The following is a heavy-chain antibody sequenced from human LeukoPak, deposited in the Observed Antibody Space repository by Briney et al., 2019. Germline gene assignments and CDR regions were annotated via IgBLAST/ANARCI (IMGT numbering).Heavy chain of an antibody. D-gene: IGHD3-16*01. V-gene: IGHV3-23*01. Sequence: GGSLRLSCVASGFIFRDYAMSWVHQAQAGGLEWVSSLRGDGETFYTDSVKGRFTLSRDHSRNTVYLQLSNLRVEDTAVYYCAKASWVSSADAVLWGQGTLVTVS. CDR2: LRGDGET. J-gene: IGHJ4*02. CDR1: GFIFRDYA. CDR3: AKASWVSSADAVL.